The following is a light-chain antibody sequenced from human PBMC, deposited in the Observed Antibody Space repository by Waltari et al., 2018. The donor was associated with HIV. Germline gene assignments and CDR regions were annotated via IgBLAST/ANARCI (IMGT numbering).Light chain of an antibody. CDR1: TSNIGAGYD. J-gene: IGLJ3*02. Sequence: QSVLTQPPSVSGAPGQRVTISCTGSTSNIGAGYDVPWYQQLPGTAPELLIYANTNRPSGVPDRFSGSKSVTSASLAITGLQAEDEADYYCQSYDSSLSGAVFGGGTKLTVL. CDR2: ANT. V-gene: IGLV1-40*01. CDR3: QSYDSSLSGAV.